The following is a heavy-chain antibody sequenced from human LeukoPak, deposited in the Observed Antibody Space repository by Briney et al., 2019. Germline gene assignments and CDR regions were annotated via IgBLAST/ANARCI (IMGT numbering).Heavy chain of an antibody. V-gene: IGHV3-23*01. Sequence: GGSLRLSCAASGFTFSSYGMSWVRQAPGKGLEWVSAISGSGGSTYYADSVKGRFTISRDNSKNTLYLQMNNLRAEDTAVYYCAKDDYGGNSVSDYWGQGTLVTVSS. J-gene: IGHJ4*02. CDR3: AKDDYGGNSVSDY. CDR1: GFTFSSYG. D-gene: IGHD4-23*01. CDR2: ISGSGGST.